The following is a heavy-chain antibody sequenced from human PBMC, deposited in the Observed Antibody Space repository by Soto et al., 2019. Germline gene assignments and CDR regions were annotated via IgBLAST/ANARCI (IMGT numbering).Heavy chain of an antibody. CDR1: GFTFSTYA. J-gene: IGHJ4*02. D-gene: IGHD2-8*01. CDR3: AKDRQPDGLWPFDH. V-gene: IGHV3-23*01. Sequence: GSLRLSCAASGFTFSTYAMSWVRQAPGKGLEWVSGLFGSGGGISYADSVKGRFTISRDNSNNMLYLQMHSLRVEDTAVYYCAKDRQPDGLWPFDHWGQGTRVTVSS. CDR2: LFGSGGGI.